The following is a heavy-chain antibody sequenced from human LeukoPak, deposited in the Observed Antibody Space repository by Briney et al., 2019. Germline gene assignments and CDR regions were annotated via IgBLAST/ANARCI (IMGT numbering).Heavy chain of an antibody. V-gene: IGHV3-48*01. CDR3: ARDLRITFGGVIVID. J-gene: IGHJ4*02. D-gene: IGHD3-16*02. CDR2: INSSSSTI. CDR1: GFTFSSYS. Sequence: TGGSLRLSCAASGFTFSSYSMNWVRQAPGKGLEWVSYINSSSSTIYYADSVKGRFTISRDNAKNSLYLQMNSLRAEDTAVYYCARDLRITFGGVIVIDWGQGTLVTVSS.